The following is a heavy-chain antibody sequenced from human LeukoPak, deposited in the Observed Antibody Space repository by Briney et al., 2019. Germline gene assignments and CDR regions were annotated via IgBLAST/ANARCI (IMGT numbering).Heavy chain of an antibody. CDR2: INTDGSTT. Sequence: GGSLRLSCAVSGFTFDHYGMHWVRQAPGKGLEWVSRINTDGSTTSYADSVKGRFTISRDNSKNTLYLQMNSLRAEDTAVYYCAKTKITLILVANPLSGAFDMWGQGTLVTVSS. CDR3: AKTKITLILVANPLSGAFDM. CDR1: GFTFDHYG. J-gene: IGHJ3*02. V-gene: IGHV3-74*01. D-gene: IGHD3-22*01.